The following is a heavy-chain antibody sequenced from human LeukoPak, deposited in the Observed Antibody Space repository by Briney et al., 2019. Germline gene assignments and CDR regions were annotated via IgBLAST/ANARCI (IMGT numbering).Heavy chain of an antibody. J-gene: IGHJ4*02. CDR1: GGSISSYY. D-gene: IGHD6-13*01. CDR2: ISSSSSYI. CDR3: AREAQQLVRGYYFDY. V-gene: IGHV3-21*01. Sequence: ETLSLTCTVSGGSISSYYWSWVRQAPGKGLEWVSSISSSSSYIYYADSVKGRFTISRDNAKNSLYLQTNSLRAEDTAVYYCAREAQQLVRGYYFDYWGQGTLVTVSS.